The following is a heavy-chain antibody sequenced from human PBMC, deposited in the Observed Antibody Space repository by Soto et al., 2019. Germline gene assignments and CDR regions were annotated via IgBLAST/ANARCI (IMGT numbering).Heavy chain of an antibody. Sequence: SETLSLTCAVSGGSISSGGYSWSWIRQPPGKGLEWIGYIYHSGSIYYNPSLKSRVTIPVDTSKNQFSLKLSSVTAADTAVYYCARFDYWGQGTLVTVSS. CDR1: GGSISSGGYS. J-gene: IGHJ4*02. CDR3: ARFDY. CDR2: IYHSGSI. V-gene: IGHV4-30-2*01.